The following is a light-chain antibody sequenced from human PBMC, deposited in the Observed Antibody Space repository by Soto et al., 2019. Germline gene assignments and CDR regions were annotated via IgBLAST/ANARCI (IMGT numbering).Light chain of an antibody. V-gene: IGKV3-11*01. J-gene: IGKJ5*01. CDR3: HQRQYWPPIT. CDR1: QSVSSN. Sequence: EIVLTQSPATLSLSPGERAALSCGASQSVSSNYLAWYQQKPGQAPRLLISDASNRATGIPARFSGSGSGTDFTLTISSLEPEDFAVYYCHQRQYWPPITFGQGTRLEIK. CDR2: DAS.